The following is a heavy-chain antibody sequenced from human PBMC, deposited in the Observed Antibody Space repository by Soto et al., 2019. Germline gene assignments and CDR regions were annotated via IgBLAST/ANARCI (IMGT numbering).Heavy chain of an antibody. J-gene: IGHJ6*02. CDR2: ISSSGSTI. D-gene: IGHD5-12*01. Sequence: PGGSLRLSCAASGFTFSSYEMNWVRQAPGKGLEWVSYISSSGSTIYYADSVKGRFTISRDNAKNSLYLQMNSLRAEDTAVYYCARAIVATAYYYGMDVWGQGTTVTVSS. V-gene: IGHV3-48*03. CDR3: ARAIVATAYYYGMDV. CDR1: GFTFSSYE.